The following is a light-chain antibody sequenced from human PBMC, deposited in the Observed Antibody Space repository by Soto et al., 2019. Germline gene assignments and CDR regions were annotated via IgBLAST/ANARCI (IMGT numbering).Light chain of an antibody. CDR1: QGIRDF. Sequence: DIQLTQSPSFLSASVGDRVTITCRASQGIRDFLAWYQQKPGKAPKLLIYDASTLQAGVPTRFSGFASGTEFTLTISNLQPADSATYYCQQYNVYPYTFGGGTKVEIK. CDR3: QQYNVYPYT. V-gene: IGKV1-9*01. CDR2: DAS. J-gene: IGKJ4*01.